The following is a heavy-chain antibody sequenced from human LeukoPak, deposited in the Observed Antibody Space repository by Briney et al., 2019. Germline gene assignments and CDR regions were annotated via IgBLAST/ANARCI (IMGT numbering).Heavy chain of an antibody. D-gene: IGHD3-10*01. CDR2: MNPNSGNT. CDR1: GYIFTSYD. V-gene: IGHV1-8*01. CDR3: ASMVRGVIITETGFDY. Sequence: ASVKVSCKASGYIFTSYDINWVRQATGQGLEWMGWMNPNSGNTGYAQKFQGRVTMTRNTSISTAYMELSSLRSEDTAVYYCASMVRGVIITETGFDYWGQGTLVTVSS. J-gene: IGHJ4*02.